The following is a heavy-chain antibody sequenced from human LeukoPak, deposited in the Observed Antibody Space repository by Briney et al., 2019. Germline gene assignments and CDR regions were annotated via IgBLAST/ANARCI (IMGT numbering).Heavy chain of an antibody. D-gene: IGHD3-10*01. J-gene: IGHJ5*02. CDR3: ARHYGSGSYRRWFDP. Sequence: SETLSLTCTVSGGSISSYYWSWIRQPPGKGLEWIGYIYYSGGTNYNPSLKSRVTISVDTSKNQFSLKLSSVTAADTVVYYCARHYGSGSYRRWFDPWGQGTLVTVSS. CDR2: IYYSGGT. CDR1: GGSISSYY. V-gene: IGHV4-59*08.